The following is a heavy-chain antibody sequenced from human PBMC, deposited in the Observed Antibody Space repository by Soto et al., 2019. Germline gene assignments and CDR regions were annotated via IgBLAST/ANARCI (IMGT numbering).Heavy chain of an antibody. CDR1: GFTFSKYG. Sequence: GGSLRLSCAASGFTFSKYGMYWVRQAPGKGLEWVALIWDNGSNKYYGDPVKGRFTISRDNSKNTLYLQLSSLRAEDTAVYYCATDCSADNCYSKWGQGTLVTVSS. V-gene: IGHV3-33*07. D-gene: IGHD2-15*01. CDR2: IWDNGSNK. CDR3: ATDCSADNCYSK. J-gene: IGHJ4*02.